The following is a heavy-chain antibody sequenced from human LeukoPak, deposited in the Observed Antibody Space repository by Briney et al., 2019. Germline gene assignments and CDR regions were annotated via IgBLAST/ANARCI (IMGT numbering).Heavy chain of an antibody. Sequence: GGSLRLSCAATGFTFSSYWMNWVRQAPGEGLVWVSRIASDGSSTTYADSVKGRFSISRDNAKNTLYLQMNSLRVEDTAVYYCARGRPHGNDYWGQGTLVTVSS. J-gene: IGHJ4*02. V-gene: IGHV3-74*01. CDR2: IASDGSST. CDR3: ARGRPHGNDY. CDR1: GFTFSSYW. D-gene: IGHD4-23*01.